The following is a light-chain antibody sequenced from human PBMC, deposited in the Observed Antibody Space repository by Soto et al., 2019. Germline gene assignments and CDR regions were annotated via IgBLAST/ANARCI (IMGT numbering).Light chain of an antibody. V-gene: IGLV2-14*01. CDR2: AVI. J-gene: IGLJ2*01. Sequence: QSVLTQPASVSGSPGQSITIACTGTSSDVGGYNFVSWYQQLPGKAPKLIIYAVINRPSGVSNWFSGSKSGNTASLTISGLKADDEADYYCSSSTSARGVFGEGTKVTVL. CDR3: SSSTSARGV. CDR1: SSDVGGYNF.